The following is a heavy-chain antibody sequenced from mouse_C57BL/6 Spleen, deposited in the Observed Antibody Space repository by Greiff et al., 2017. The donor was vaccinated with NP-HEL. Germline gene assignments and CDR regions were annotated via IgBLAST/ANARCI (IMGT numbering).Heavy chain of an antibody. V-gene: IGHV1-55*01. J-gene: IGHJ4*01. Sequence: QVQLQQPGAELVKPGASVKMSCKASGYTFTSYWITWVKQRPGQGLEWIGDIYPGSGSTNYHEKFKSKATLTVDTSSSTAYMQLSSLTSKDSAVYYCARGGDYDEGYYYAMDYWGQGTSVTVSS. D-gene: IGHD2-4*01. CDR2: IYPGSGST. CDR1: GYTFTSYW. CDR3: ARGGDYDEGYYYAMDY.